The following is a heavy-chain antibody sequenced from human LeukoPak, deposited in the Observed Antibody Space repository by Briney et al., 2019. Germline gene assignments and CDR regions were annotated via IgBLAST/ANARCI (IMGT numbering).Heavy chain of an antibody. CDR2: ISAYNGNT. CDR3: ARDHSSWYRSDYYYGMDV. V-gene: IGHV1-18*01. J-gene: IGHJ6*02. Sequence: GASVTVSCKASGYTFTSYGISWVRQAPGQGLEWMGWISAYNGNTNYAQKLQGRVTMTTDTSTSTAYMELRSLRSDDTAVYYCARDHSSWYRSDYYYGMDVWGQGTTVTVSS. D-gene: IGHD6-13*01. CDR1: GYTFTSYG.